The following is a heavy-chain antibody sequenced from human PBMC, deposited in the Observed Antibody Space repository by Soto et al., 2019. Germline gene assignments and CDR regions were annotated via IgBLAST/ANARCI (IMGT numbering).Heavy chain of an antibody. CDR3: ARDHLSIAARHDDAFDI. CDR1: GDSVSSNSAA. CDR2: TYYRSKWYN. J-gene: IGHJ3*02. Sequence: SQTLSLTCAISGDSVSSNSAAWNWIRQSPSRGLEWLGRTYYRSKWYNDYAVSVKSRITINPDTSKNQFSLQLNSVTPEDTAVYYCARDHLSIAARHDDAFDIWGQGTMVTVSS. V-gene: IGHV6-1*01. D-gene: IGHD6-6*01.